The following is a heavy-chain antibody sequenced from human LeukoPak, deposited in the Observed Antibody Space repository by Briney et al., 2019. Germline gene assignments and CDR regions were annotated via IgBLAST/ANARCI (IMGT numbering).Heavy chain of an antibody. CDR1: GFTFSESW. V-gene: IGHV3-7*01. D-gene: IGHD1-1*01. Sequence: GRSLRLSCAASGFTFSESWMTWVRQVPGQGLEWVAHINHEGGGIQYVDSVKGRFTISRDDAKGSVYLQMNSLRAEDTAIYHCATYINWVAGDVWGQGTTVIVSS. J-gene: IGHJ6*02. CDR3: ATYINWVAGDV. CDR2: INHEGGGI.